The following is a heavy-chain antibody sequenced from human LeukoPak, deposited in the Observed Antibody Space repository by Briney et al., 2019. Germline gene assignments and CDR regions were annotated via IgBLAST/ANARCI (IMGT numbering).Heavy chain of an antibody. J-gene: IGHJ5*02. V-gene: IGHV1-69*13. CDR3: AYSAFPSLDRWFDP. D-gene: IGHD3-16*01. CDR1: GGTFSSYA. Sequence: SVKVSCKASGGTFSSYAISWVRQAPGQGLEWMGGIIPIFGTANYAQKFQGRVTITADESTSTAYMELSSLRSEDTAVYYCAYSAFPSLDRWFDPWGQGALVTVSS. CDR2: IIPIFGTA.